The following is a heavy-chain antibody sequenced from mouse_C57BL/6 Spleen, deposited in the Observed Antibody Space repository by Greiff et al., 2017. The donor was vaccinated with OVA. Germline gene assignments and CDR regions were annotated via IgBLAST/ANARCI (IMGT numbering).Heavy chain of an antibody. Sequence: VQLQQPGAELVKPGASVKMSCKASGYTFTSYWITWVKQRPGQGLEWIGDIYPGSGSTNYNEKFKSKATLTVDTSSSTAYMQLSSLTSEDSAVYYCARYYYGSRIAMDDWGQGTSVTVSS. CDR3: ARYYYGSRIAMDD. D-gene: IGHD1-1*01. CDR2: IYPGSGST. J-gene: IGHJ4*01. CDR1: GYTFTSYW. V-gene: IGHV1-55*01.